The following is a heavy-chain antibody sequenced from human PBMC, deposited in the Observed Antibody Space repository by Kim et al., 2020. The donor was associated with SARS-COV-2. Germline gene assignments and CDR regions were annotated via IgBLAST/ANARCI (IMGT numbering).Heavy chain of an antibody. CDR1: GFTFSNAW. J-gene: IGHJ6*03. CDR2: IKSKTDGGTT. V-gene: IGHV3-15*01. D-gene: IGHD3-3*01. Sequence: GGSLRLSCAASGFTFSNAWMSWVRQAPGKGLEWVGRIKSKTDGGTTDYAAPVKGRFTISRDDSKNTLYLQMNSVKTEDTAVYYCTTAGASFGVVGELNYYMDVWGKGTTVTVSS. CDR3: TTAGASFGVVGELNYYMDV.